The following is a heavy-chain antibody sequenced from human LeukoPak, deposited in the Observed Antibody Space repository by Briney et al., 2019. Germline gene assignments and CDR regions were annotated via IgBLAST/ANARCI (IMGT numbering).Heavy chain of an antibody. J-gene: IGHJ3*02. Sequence: GGSLRLSCAASGFTFSSYWMSWVRQAPGKGLEWVANIKQDGSEKYYVDSVKGRFTISRDNAKNSLYLQMNSLRAEDTAVYYCARAYCSGGSCYSGTFDIWGQGTMVTVSS. CDR2: IKQDGSEK. D-gene: IGHD2-15*01. V-gene: IGHV3-7*04. CDR3: ARAYCSGGSCYSGTFDI. CDR1: GFTFSSYW.